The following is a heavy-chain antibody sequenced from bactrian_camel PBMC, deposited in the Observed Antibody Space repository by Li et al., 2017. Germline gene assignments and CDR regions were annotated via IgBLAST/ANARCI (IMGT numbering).Heavy chain of an antibody. Sequence: HVQLVESGGGSVQAGGSLRLSCDASKYTFNKHCMAWFRQAPGKERERVAVIEDDGTITYADSVKGRFAISLDNAKNTLYLQMHSLNPEDTAMYYCAVDSGVVVSGLLRSTCNTPADFGYWGQGTQVTVS. CDR2: IEDDGTI. V-gene: IGHV3S1*01. CDR1: KYTFNKHC. D-gene: IGHD2*01. CDR3: AVDSGVVVSGLLRSTCNTPADFGY. J-gene: IGHJ6*01.